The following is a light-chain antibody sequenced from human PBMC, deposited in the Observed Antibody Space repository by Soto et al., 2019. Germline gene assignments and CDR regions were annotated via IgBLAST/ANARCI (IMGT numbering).Light chain of an antibody. Sequence: EIVLTQSPGTLSLSPGERATLSCRASQSLSSSQLAWFQQKPGQAPRLLIFSASSRATGIPDRFSGGGSGAEFTLTISRLEPEDFAVYYCQQYGSSPFTFGPGTKVEIK. V-gene: IGKV3-20*01. CDR1: QSLSSSQ. CDR2: SAS. J-gene: IGKJ3*01. CDR3: QQYGSSPFT.